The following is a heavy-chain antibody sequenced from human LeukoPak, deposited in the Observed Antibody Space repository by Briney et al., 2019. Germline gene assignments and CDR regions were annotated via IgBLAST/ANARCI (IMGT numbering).Heavy chain of an antibody. CDR1: GFTFSSYG. Sequence: GGSLRLSCAASGFTFSSYGMHWVRQAPGKGLEWVAVIWYDGSNKYYADSVMGRFTISRDNSKNTLYLQMNSLRAEDTAVYYCARALSSGNGMDVWGQGTTVTVSS. D-gene: IGHD3-10*01. CDR2: IWYDGSNK. CDR3: ARALSSGNGMDV. V-gene: IGHV3-33*01. J-gene: IGHJ6*02.